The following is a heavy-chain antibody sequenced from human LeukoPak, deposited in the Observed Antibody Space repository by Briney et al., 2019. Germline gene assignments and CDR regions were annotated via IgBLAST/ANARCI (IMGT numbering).Heavy chain of an antibody. CDR1: GFTFSDNY. CDR3: ARDSGTETAFDI. Sequence: GGSLRLSCAASGFTFSDNYMTWVRQAPGKGLEWLSYISGNGGVIQYADSVKGRFTISRDNAKNSLYLQMNSLRAEDTAVYYCARDSGTETAFDIWGQGTMVTVSS. J-gene: IGHJ3*02. D-gene: IGHD2-8*02. V-gene: IGHV3-11*04. CDR2: ISGNGGVI.